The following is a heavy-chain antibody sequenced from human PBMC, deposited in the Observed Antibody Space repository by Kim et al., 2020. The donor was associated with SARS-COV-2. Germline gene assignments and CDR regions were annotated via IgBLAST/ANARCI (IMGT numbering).Heavy chain of an antibody. J-gene: IGHJ4*02. CDR3: ARDIVYHSGRAVGY. Sequence: SETLSLTCTVSGGSISGYYWSWIRQSPGKGLEWIGYLYDSGSTKCNPSLKSRVTISVDTSKNQFSLKLNSVTAADTAVYYCARDIVYHSGRAVGYWGQGTLVTVSS. D-gene: IGHD1-26*01. CDR2: LYDSGST. V-gene: IGHV4-59*01. CDR1: GGSISGYY.